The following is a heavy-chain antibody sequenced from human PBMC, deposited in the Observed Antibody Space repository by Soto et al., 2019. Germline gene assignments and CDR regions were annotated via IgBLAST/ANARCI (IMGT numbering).Heavy chain of an antibody. J-gene: IGHJ4*02. V-gene: IGHV3-74*01. CDR1: GFTLGNYW. CDR2: INDYGTTI. Sequence: PGGSLRLSCAASGFTLGNYWMHWVRQAPGKGLVWVSRINDYGTTINYAESVEGRFISSRDDAKSEVYLQMNNLRAEGSAVYYCARGGLEPFDYWGQGALVTVSS. CDR3: ARGGLEPFDY. D-gene: IGHD1-1*01.